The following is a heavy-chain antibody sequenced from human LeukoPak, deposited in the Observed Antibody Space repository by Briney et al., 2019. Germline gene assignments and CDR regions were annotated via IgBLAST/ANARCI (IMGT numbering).Heavy chain of an antibody. Sequence: PGGSLRLSCAASGFTFSNYGMHWVRQAPGKGLEWVAFIRYDGSNKYYADSVKGRFTISRDNSKNTLYLQMNSLRAEDTAVYYCAEGKGIAQLGYSYYFDYWGQGTQVTVSS. D-gene: IGHD2-21*01. CDR1: GFTFSNYG. J-gene: IGHJ4*02. CDR2: IRYDGSNK. CDR3: AEGKGIAQLGYSYYFDY. V-gene: IGHV3-30*02.